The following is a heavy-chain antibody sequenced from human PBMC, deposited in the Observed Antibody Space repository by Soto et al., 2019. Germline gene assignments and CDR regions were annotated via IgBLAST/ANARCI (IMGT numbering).Heavy chain of an antibody. CDR3: AIGGTAVAGGWFDP. J-gene: IGHJ5*02. CDR2: IYYSGST. Sequence: QVQLQESGPGLVKPSETLSLTCTVSGGSVSSGSYYWSWIRQPPGKGLEWIGYIYYSGSTNYNPSLKSRVTISVDTSKNQFSLKLSSVTAADTAVYYCAIGGTAVAGGWFDPWGQGTLVTVST. CDR1: GGSVSSGSYY. V-gene: IGHV4-61*01. D-gene: IGHD6-19*01.